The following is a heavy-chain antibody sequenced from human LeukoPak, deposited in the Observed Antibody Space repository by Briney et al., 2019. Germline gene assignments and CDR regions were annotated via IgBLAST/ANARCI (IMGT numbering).Heavy chain of an antibody. CDR3: AKGGDFLSGYFDY. CDR2: ISGSGGST. Sequence: GGSLRLSCAASGFTFSSYAMSWVRQAPGKGLEWVSAISGSGGSTYYADSVKGRFTISRDNSKNTLYLQINSLRAEDTAVYYCAKGGDFLSGYFDYWGQGTLVTVSS. CDR1: GFTFSSYA. V-gene: IGHV3-23*01. J-gene: IGHJ4*02. D-gene: IGHD3-3*01.